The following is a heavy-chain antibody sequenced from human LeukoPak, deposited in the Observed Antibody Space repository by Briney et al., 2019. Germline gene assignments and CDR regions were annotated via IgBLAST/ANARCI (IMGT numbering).Heavy chain of an antibody. D-gene: IGHD3-16*02. J-gene: IGHJ3*02. Sequence: SQTLSLTCTVSGGSISSGGYYWSWIRQHPGKGLEWIEYIYYSGSTYYNPSLKSRSTISVDTSKTQFSLKLSSVTAADTAVYYCARVARGNHDYVWGSYRADAFDIWGQGTMVTVSS. CDR2: IYYSGST. CDR3: ARVARGNHDYVWGSYRADAFDI. CDR1: GGSISSGGYY. V-gene: IGHV4-31*03.